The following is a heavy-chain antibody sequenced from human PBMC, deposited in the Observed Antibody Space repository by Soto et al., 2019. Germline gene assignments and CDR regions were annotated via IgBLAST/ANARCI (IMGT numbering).Heavy chain of an antibody. Sequence: AGGSLRLSCAASGFTFSSYGMHWVRQAPGKGLEWVAVIWYDGSNKYYADSVKGRFTISRDNSKNTLYLQMNSLRAEDTAVYYCAREGVTIFGVVIGMDVWGRGTTVTV. CDR1: GFTFSSYG. V-gene: IGHV3-33*01. D-gene: IGHD3-3*01. CDR2: IWYDGSNK. J-gene: IGHJ6*02. CDR3: AREGVTIFGVVIGMDV.